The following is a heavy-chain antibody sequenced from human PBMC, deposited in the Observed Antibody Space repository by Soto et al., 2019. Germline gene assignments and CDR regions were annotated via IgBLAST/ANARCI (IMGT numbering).Heavy chain of an antibody. CDR2: IFHDGTA. Sequence: SETLSLTCAVSGVSISSGNWWTWVRQSPQRGLEYIGEIFHDGTANYYPSFERRVAISVETSKNQFSLKLTSVTAADTAIYFCARIVYDTSLNYMYFDFWGQGPLVTFSS. J-gene: IGHJ4*02. CDR3: ARIVYDTSLNYMYFDF. CDR1: GVSISSGNW. V-gene: IGHV4-4*02. D-gene: IGHD3-22*01.